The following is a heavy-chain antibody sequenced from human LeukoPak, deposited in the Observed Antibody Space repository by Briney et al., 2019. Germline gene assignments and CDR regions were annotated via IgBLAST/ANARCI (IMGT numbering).Heavy chain of an antibody. CDR2: INNDGSSA. CDR1: GFTFNNYW. Sequence: GGSLRLSCAASGFTFNNYWIHWVRQVPGKGLVWVSRINNDGSSASYVDSVKGRFAISRDNAKNTLFLQMNSLRAEDTAVYYCAREDVVVAATTPFDYWGQGTLVTVSS. D-gene: IGHD2-15*01. CDR3: AREDVVVAATTPFDY. V-gene: IGHV3-74*01. J-gene: IGHJ4*02.